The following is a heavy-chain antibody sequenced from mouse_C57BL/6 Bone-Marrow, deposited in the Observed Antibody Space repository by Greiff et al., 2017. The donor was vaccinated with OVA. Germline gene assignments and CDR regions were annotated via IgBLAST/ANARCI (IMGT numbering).Heavy chain of an antibody. D-gene: IGHD1-1*01. J-gene: IGHJ4*01. V-gene: IGHV3-8*01. CDR3: ARWAYYYGSSHYYAMDY. CDR2: ISYSGST. Sequence: EVQLQESGPGLAKPSQTLSLTCSVTGYSITSDYWNWIRKFPGNKLEYMGNISYSGSTYYNPSLKSRISITRDTSKNQYYLQLNSVTTEDTATYYCARWAYYYGSSHYYAMDYWGQGTSVTVSS. CDR1: GYSITSDY.